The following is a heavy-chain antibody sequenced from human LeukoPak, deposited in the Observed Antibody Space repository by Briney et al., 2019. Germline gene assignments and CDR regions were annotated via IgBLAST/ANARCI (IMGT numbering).Heavy chain of an antibody. J-gene: IGHJ5*02. CDR3: ARRARHGSGGIDP. CDR1: GGSISSSSYY. CDR2: IYYSGST. V-gene: IGHV4-39*01. D-gene: IGHD6-19*01. Sequence: SETLSLTCTVSGGSISSSSYYWGWIRQPPGKGLEWIGSIYYSGSTYYNPSLKGRVTISVDTSKNQFSLKLSSVTAADTAVYYCARRARHGSGGIDPWGQGTLVTVSS.